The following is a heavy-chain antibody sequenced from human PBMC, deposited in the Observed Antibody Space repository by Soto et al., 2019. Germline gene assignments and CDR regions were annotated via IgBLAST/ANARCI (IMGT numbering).Heavy chain of an antibody. Sequence: TWGSLRLSCAASGFTFSSYAMSWVRQAPGKGLEWVSAISGSGGSTYYADSVKGRFTISRDNSKNTLYLQMNSLRAEDTAVYYCAKIGEGSHQRSRWFDPWGQGTLVTVSS. CDR2: ISGSGGST. CDR1: GFTFSSYA. D-gene: IGHD2-2*01. CDR3: AKIGEGSHQRSRWFDP. V-gene: IGHV3-23*01. J-gene: IGHJ5*02.